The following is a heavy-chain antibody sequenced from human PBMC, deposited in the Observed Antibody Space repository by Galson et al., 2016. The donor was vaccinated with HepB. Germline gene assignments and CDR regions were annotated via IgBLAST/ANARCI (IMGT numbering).Heavy chain of an antibody. CDR2: VIPVLVTA. V-gene: IGHV1-69*10. CDR1: GGTSSSYA. J-gene: IGHJ6*02. D-gene: IGHD6-13*01. CDR3: ARGVQQLVLMPSWGMYV. Sequence: SVKVSCKASGGTSSSYAASWVRQAPGQGLEWMGGVIPVLVTADYAQKFQGRVTIVADKSSDTVTLEVTSLTTEDTAVYYCARGVQQLVLMPSWGMYVGGEGSTVSVSS.